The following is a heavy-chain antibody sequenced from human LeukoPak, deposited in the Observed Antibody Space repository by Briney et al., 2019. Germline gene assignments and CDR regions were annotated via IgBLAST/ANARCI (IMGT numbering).Heavy chain of an antibody. CDR2: INPNSGGT. V-gene: IGHV1-2*02. CDR1: GYTFTGYY. J-gene: IGHJ4*02. CDR3: ARPKGDYYDSSGYYQRVGFDY. D-gene: IGHD3-22*01. Sequence: ASVKVSCKASGYTFTGYYMHWVRQAPGQGLEWMGWINPNSGGTNYAQKFQGRVTMTRDTSICTAYMELSRLRSDDTAVYYCARPKGDYYDSSGYYQRVGFDYWGQGTLVTVSS.